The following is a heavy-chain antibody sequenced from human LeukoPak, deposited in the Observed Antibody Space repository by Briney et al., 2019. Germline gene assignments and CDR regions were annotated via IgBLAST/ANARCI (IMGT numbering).Heavy chain of an antibody. V-gene: IGHV3-21*01. J-gene: IGHJ6*03. Sequence: PGGSLRLSCAASGFTFSSYSMNWVRQAPGKGLEWVSSISSSSNYIYYADSVKGRFTISRDNAKNSLNLQMNSLRAEDTAVYYCAGDGGSSGNGAYYMDVWGKGTTVTVSS. CDR2: ISSSSNYI. CDR1: GFTFSSYS. CDR3: AGDGGSSGNGAYYMDV. D-gene: IGHD2-15*01.